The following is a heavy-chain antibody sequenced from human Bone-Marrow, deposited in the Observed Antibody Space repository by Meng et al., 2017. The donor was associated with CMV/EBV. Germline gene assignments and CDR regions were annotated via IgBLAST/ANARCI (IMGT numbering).Heavy chain of an antibody. CDR3: TGWGTKWDIDS. CDR1: GYTFGDCA. D-gene: IGHD1-26*01. V-gene: IGHV3-49*04. CDR2: IRSKTCGGTT. Sequence: GGSLSLSCSVSGYTFGDCALGWVRQAPGKGLGWIGFIRSKTCGGTTEYAASVRGRFTVSRDASKSMAYLQMNSLRAEDTAIYYCTGWGTKWDIDSWGQGTLVTVSS. J-gene: IGHJ4*02.